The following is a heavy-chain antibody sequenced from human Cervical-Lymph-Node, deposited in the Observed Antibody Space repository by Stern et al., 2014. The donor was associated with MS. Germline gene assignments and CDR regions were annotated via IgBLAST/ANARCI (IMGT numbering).Heavy chain of an antibody. CDR1: GFTFSSYA. CDR3: ARGVTYCGGDCYGWYFDL. Sequence: EVQLVESGGGLVQPGGSLRLSCAASGFTFSSYAMHWVRQAPGKGLEYVSVISSNGGSKYYANSVKGILTSSRDNSKNTLYLHMGSLRVEDMAVYYCARGVTYCGGDCYGWYFDLWGRGTLVTVSS. V-gene: IGHV3-64*01. J-gene: IGHJ2*01. D-gene: IGHD2-21*02. CDR2: ISSNGGSK.